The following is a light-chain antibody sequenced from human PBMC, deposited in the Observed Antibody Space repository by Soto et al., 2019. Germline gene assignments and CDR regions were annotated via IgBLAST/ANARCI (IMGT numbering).Light chain of an antibody. CDR3: QHYVPSPETWT. CDR1: QSISSSC. Sequence: EIVVTQSPGTLSLSPGERATLFCRTSQSISSSCLAWYQKKPGQSPRLLISGASKRATGIPDRFSGSGSGTDFSLTISRLEPEDFAVYFCQHYVPSPETWTFGQGTKVEIK. J-gene: IGKJ1*01. CDR2: GAS. V-gene: IGKV3-20*01.